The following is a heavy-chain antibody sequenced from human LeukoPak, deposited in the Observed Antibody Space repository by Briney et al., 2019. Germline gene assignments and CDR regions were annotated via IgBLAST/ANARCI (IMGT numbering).Heavy chain of an antibody. J-gene: IGHJ4*02. CDR3: ARIGWFLYDSSGFYQTTRDY. D-gene: IGHD3-22*01. CDR1: GYTFTSYY. CDR2: AAPTGDGT. V-gene: IGHV1-46*01. Sequence: ASVKVSCKASGYTFTSYYIHWVRQAPGQELEWMGAAAPTGDGTTYAQKFQGRFTMPTDTSASTVYMELSNLKSDDTAVYFCARIGWFLYDSSGFYQTTRDYWGQGTQVIVSS.